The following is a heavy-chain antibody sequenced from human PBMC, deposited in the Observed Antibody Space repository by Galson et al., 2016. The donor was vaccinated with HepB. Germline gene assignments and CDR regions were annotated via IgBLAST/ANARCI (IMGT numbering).Heavy chain of an antibody. CDR3: AGTNYYDNSGYFYYDF. D-gene: IGHD3-22*01. Sequence: SVKVSCKASEGTSTIFSFNWVRQAPGQGLEWMGGIIPMFRTPNYAQKFQARLTITADESTSTAYMELSSLSSEDTAMYYCAGTNYYDNSGYFYYDFWGQGTPVTVSS. J-gene: IGHJ4*02. CDR1: EGTSTIFS. V-gene: IGHV1-69*13. CDR2: IIPMFRTP.